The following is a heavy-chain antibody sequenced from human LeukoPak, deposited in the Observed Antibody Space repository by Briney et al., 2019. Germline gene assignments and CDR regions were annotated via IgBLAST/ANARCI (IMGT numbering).Heavy chain of an antibody. D-gene: IGHD3-10*01. CDR2: INPSGGST. CDR3: ARVGHYGSGSYYDNFDY. J-gene: IGHJ4*02. Sequence: VASVKVSCKGSGYNFDRYGVNWVRQAPGQGLEWMGIINPSGGSTSYAQKFQGRVTMTRDTSTSTVYMELSSLRSEDTAVYYCARVGHYGSGSYYDNFDYWGQGTLVTVSS. CDR1: GYNFDRYG. V-gene: IGHV1-46*02.